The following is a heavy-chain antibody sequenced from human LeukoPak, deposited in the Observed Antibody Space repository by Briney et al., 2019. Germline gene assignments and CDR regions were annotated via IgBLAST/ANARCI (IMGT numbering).Heavy chain of an antibody. D-gene: IGHD6-13*01. Sequence: SETLSLTCTVSGGSISSYYWSWIRQPAGKGLEWIGRIYTSGSTNYNPSLKSRVTMSVDTSKNQFSLKLSSVTAADTAVYYCASHRYSSSWDEAFDIWGQGTMVTVSS. CDR2: IYTSGST. CDR3: ASHRYSSSWDEAFDI. J-gene: IGHJ3*02. V-gene: IGHV4-4*07. CDR1: GGSISSYY.